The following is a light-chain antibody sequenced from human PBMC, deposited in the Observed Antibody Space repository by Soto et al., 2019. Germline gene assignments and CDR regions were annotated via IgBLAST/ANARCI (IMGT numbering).Light chain of an antibody. Sequence: QSVLTQPASMSGSPGQSITISCTGTSSDIGGFDYVSWYQQDPGKAPKLIIYEVSHRPSGISNRFSGSKSGNTASLTISGLQAEDEADYYCCSYTNTITLVFGGGTKLTVL. V-gene: IGLV2-14*01. CDR1: SSDIGGFDY. CDR2: EVS. CDR3: CSYTNTITLV. J-gene: IGLJ3*02.